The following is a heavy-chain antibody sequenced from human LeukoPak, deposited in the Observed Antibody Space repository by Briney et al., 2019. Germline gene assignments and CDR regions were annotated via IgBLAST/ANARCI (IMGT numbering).Heavy chain of an antibody. Sequence: ASVKVSCKASGYTFTSYDINWVRQATGQGLEWMGWMNPNSGNTGYAQKFQGRVTMTRNTSISTAYMELSSLRSEDTAVYYYAKRGHYSDTAGHHALDIWGQGTMVTVSS. CDR2: MNPNSGNT. CDR3: AKRGHYSDTAGHHALDI. V-gene: IGHV1-8*01. CDR1: GYTFTSYD. J-gene: IGHJ3*02. D-gene: IGHD3-22*01.